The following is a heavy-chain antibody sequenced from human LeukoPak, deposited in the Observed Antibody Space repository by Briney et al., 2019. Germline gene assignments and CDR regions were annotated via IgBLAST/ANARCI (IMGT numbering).Heavy chain of an antibody. CDR2: IYYSGST. J-gene: IGHJ4*02. CDR1: GGSISSYY. CDR3: AISSIAARSPDH. Sequence: SETLSLTCTVSGGSISSYYWSWIRQPPGKGLEWIGYIYYSGSTNYNPSLKSRVTISVDTSKNQFSLKLSSVTAADTAVYYCAISSIAARSPDHWGQGTLVTVSS. D-gene: IGHD6-6*01. V-gene: IGHV4-59*08.